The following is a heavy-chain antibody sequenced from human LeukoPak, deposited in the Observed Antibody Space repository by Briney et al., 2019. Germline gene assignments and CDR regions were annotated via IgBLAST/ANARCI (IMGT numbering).Heavy chain of an antibody. CDR2: IIPIFGTA. CDR1: GGTFSSYA. CDR3: ARGGSNSDYYYYYGMDV. Sequence: SVKVSCKASGGTFSSYAISWVRQAPGQGLEWMGGIIPIFGTANYAQKFQGRVTITADESTSTAYMELSSLRSEDTAVYYCARGGSNSDYYYYYGMDVWGQGTTVTVSS. V-gene: IGHV1-69*13. J-gene: IGHJ6*02. D-gene: IGHD1-26*01.